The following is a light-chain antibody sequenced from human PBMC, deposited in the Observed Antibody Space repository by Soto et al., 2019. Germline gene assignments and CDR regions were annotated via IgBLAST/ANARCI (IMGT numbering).Light chain of an antibody. J-gene: IGKJ2*01. CDR2: GAS. V-gene: IGKV1-33*01. CDR3: QQYHALPFT. Sequence: DIQVTQSPSSLSASVGDRVTITCQASQDFSRYLDWYQQKPGQAPKVLIYGASNLIRGVSSRFSGSGSGTHFTFTITSLQPEDFATYYCQQYHALPFTFGQGTKLDIK. CDR1: QDFSRY.